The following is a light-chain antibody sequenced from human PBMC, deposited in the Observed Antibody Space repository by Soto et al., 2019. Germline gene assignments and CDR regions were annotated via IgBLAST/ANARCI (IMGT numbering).Light chain of an antibody. Sequence: QSVLTQAPSASGTPGQRVTISCSGNSSNIGVNYVYWYQQVPGTAPKLLVFDDNQRPSGVPDRFSDSKSGTSAFLAISGLRSEDEADYYCAAWANSLSGRVFGGGTKLTVL. J-gene: IGLJ3*02. CDR3: AAWANSLSGRV. CDR2: DDN. CDR1: SSNIGVNY. V-gene: IGLV1-47*02.